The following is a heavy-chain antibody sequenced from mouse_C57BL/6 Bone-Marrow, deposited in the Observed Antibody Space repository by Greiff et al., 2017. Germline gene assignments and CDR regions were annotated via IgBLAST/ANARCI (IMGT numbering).Heavy chain of an antibody. CDR1: GYTFTSYW. J-gene: IGHJ3*01. CDR3: ARVDYDYDAWFAY. V-gene: IGHV1-59*01. CDR2: IYPSDSYT. Sequence: QVQLQQPGAELVRPGTSVKLSCKASGYTFTSYWMHWVKQRPGQGLEWIGVIYPSDSYTNYNQKFKGKATLTVDTSSSTAYMQLSSLTSEDSAVYYCARVDYDYDAWFAYWGQGTLVTVSA. D-gene: IGHD2-4*01.